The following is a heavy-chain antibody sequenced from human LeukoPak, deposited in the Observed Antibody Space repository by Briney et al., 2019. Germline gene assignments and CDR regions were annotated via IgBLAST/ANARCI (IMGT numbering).Heavy chain of an antibody. CDR3: ASGSYYKGDY. CDR1: GGSFSGYY. Sequence: SETLSLTCAVYGGSFSGYYWSWIRQPPGKGLGWIGEINHSGSTNYNPSLKSRVTISVDTSKNQFSLKLSSVTAADTAVYYCASGSYYKGDYWGQGTLVTVSS. V-gene: IGHV4-34*01. J-gene: IGHJ4*02. CDR2: INHSGST. D-gene: IGHD1-26*01.